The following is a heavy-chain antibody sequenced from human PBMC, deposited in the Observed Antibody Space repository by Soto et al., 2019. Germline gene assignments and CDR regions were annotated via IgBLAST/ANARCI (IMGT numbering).Heavy chain of an antibody. D-gene: IGHD3-16*02. CDR1: GGSIDDYY. V-gene: IGHV4-59*01. CDR2: ISDRGIT. J-gene: IGHJ5*02. CDR3: ARDRWTARANWFDP. Sequence: QVELQQSGPGLVKSSETLSLTCTVFGGSIDDYYWSWIRQSPGKGLEWIGHISDRGITDYNPSLKGRTTISLDTPKNQFSLKLTSVTAADTAFYYCARDRWTARANWFDPWGQGILVTVSS.